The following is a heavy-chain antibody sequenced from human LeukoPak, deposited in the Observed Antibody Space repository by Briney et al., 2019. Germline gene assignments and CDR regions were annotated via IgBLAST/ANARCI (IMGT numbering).Heavy chain of an antibody. CDR1: GFTVSSNS. V-gene: IGHV3-53*01. CDR2: IYSDNT. Sequence: GGSLRLSCTVSGFTVSSNSMSWVREAPGKELEWVSFIYSDNTHYSDSVKGRFTISRDNSKNTLYLQMNSLRAEDTAVYYCARRAGAYSHPYDYWGQGTLVTVSS. CDR3: ARRAGAYSHPYDY. J-gene: IGHJ4*02. D-gene: IGHD4/OR15-4a*01.